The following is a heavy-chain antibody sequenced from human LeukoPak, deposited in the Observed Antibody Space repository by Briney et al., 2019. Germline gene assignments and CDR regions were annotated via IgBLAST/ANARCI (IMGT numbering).Heavy chain of an antibody. Sequence: GGSLRLSCAASGFTFSSYAMHWVRQAPGKGLEWVAVISYDGSNKYYADSVKGRFTISRDNSKNTLYLQMNSPRAEDTAVYYCARAPGDLVLLWFGELIDYWGQGTLVTVSS. D-gene: IGHD3-10*01. V-gene: IGHV3-30*04. CDR1: GFTFSSYA. J-gene: IGHJ4*02. CDR2: ISYDGSNK. CDR3: ARAPGDLVLLWFGELIDY.